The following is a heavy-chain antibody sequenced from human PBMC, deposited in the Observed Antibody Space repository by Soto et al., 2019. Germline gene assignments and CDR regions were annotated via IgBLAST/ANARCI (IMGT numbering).Heavy chain of an antibody. CDR2: IHNSGTT. CDR3: AREGSAASSRGGYYYYMDV. Sequence: SETLSLTCTVSGGSISSYYWSWIRQPPGKGLEWIGHIHNSGTTNYNPSLKSRVTISVDTSKNQFSLKVSSLTAADTAVYYCAREGSAASSRGGYYYYMDVWGKGTTVTVSS. D-gene: IGHD6-13*01. J-gene: IGHJ6*03. CDR1: GGSISSYY. V-gene: IGHV4-59*01.